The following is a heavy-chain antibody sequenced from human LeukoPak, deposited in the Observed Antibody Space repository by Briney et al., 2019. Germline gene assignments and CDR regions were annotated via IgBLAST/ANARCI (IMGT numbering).Heavy chain of an antibody. CDR1: GGSISTYY. CDR2: IYHSGST. V-gene: IGHV4-59*01. D-gene: IGHD5-12*01. J-gene: IGHJ3*02. CDR3: ARQATISGDAFDI. Sequence: SETLSLTCTLSGGSISTYYWSWIRQPPGKGLEWIGYIYHSGSTNYNPSLKSRVTISVDTSKNQFSLKLSSVTAADTAVYYCARQATISGDAFDIWGQGTMVTVSS.